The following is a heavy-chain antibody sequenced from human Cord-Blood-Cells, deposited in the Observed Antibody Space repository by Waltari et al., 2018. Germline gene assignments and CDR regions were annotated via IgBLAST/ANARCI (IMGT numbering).Heavy chain of an antibody. D-gene: IGHD6-13*01. Sequence: EVQLLESGGGLVQPGGSLRLSCAASGFTFSSYAMSWVRQAPGKGLEWVSAISGRGGSTYYADSVKGRFTISRDNSKNTLYRQMNSLRAEDTAVYYCAKALAAADDACDIWGQGTMVTVSS. J-gene: IGHJ3*02. CDR3: AKALAAADDACDI. V-gene: IGHV3-23*01. CDR2: ISGRGGST. CDR1: GFTFSSYA.